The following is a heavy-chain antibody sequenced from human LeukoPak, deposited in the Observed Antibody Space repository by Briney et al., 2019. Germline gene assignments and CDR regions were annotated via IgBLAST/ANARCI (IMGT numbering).Heavy chain of an antibody. D-gene: IGHD2-8*02. V-gene: IGHV3-7*03. Sequence: GESLRLSCTASGFTFSNFWMGWVRQAPGKGLEWVANIKQDETEKFYLGSVKGRFTISRDNAKNSLYLQMNSLRVEDTAIYYCAKDVWWSVSWGQGTLVTVSS. CDR2: IKQDETEK. J-gene: IGHJ5*02. CDR3: AKDVWWSVS. CDR1: GFTFSNFW.